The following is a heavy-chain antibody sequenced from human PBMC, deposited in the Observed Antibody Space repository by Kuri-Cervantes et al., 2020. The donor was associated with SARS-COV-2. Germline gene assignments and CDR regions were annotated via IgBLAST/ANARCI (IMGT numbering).Heavy chain of an antibody. Sequence: SETLSLTCSLSGGSISSGGYSWSWIRQPPGKGLEWIGYIYYSGSTYYNPSLKSRVTISVDKSKNQFSLKLSSVTAADTAVYYCAREVVYYYYYMDVWGKGTTVTVSS. D-gene: IGHD2-2*01. CDR3: AREVVYYYYYMDV. J-gene: IGHJ6*03. CDR2: IYYSGST. V-gene: IGHV4-30-4*07. CDR1: GGSISSGGYS.